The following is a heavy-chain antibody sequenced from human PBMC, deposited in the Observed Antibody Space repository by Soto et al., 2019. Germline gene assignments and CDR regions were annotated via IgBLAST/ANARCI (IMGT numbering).Heavy chain of an antibody. J-gene: IGHJ6*02. CDR3: ARALRTGYYYYGMDV. Sequence: SETLSLTCAVYGGSFSGYYWSWIRQPPGKGLEWIGEINHSGSTNYNPSLKSRVTISVDTSKNQFSLKLSSVTAADTAVYYCARALRTGYYYYGMDVRGQGTTVTVSS. V-gene: IGHV4-34*01. D-gene: IGHD3-10*01. CDR1: GGSFSGYY. CDR2: INHSGST.